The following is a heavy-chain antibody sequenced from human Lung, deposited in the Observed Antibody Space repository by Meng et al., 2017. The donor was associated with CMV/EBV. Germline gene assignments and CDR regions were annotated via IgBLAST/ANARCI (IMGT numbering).Heavy chain of an antibody. Sequence: ESLKISCAASGFTFSSYWMSWVRQAPGKGLEWVANINQDGSEKYYVDSVEGRFTISRDNAKDSLYLQMNAPRAENTAVYYSARMPWGLDVWGKGTMVTVSS. CDR2: INQDGSEK. D-gene: IGHD2-2*01. CDR3: ARMPWGLDV. CDR1: GFTFSSYW. J-gene: IGHJ6*04. V-gene: IGHV3-7*01.